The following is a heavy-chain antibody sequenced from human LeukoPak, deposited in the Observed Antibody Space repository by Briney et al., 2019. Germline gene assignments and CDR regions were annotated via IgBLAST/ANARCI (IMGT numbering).Heavy chain of an antibody. CDR1: GFTFSSYA. J-gene: IGHJ3*02. D-gene: IGHD1-26*01. Sequence: QTGGTLRLSCAASGFTFSSYAMSWVRQAPGKGLEWVSAISGSGGSTYYADSVKGRFTISRDNSKNTLYLQMNSLRAEDTAVYYCAKRAGMGALAPGAFDIWGQGTMVTVSS. CDR3: AKRAGMGALAPGAFDI. CDR2: ISGSGGST. V-gene: IGHV3-23*01.